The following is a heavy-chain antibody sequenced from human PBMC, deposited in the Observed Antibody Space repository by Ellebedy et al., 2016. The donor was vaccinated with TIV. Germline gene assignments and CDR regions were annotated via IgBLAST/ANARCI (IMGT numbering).Heavy chain of an antibody. CDR1: GGSISSYY. D-gene: IGHD5-18*01. CDR3: ARQANRRGYNYGPDY. V-gene: IGHV4-59*08. Sequence: MPSETLSLTCTVSGGSISSYYWSWIRQPPGKGLEWIGYIYYSGSTNYNPSLKSRVTISVDTSKNQFSMKLSSVTAADTAVYYCARQANRRGYNYGPDYWGQGTLVTVSS. J-gene: IGHJ4*02. CDR2: IYYSGST.